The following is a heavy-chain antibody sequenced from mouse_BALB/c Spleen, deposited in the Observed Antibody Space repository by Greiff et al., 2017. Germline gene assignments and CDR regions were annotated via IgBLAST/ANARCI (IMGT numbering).Heavy chain of an antibody. D-gene: IGHD2-10*02. CDR3: ARDSLYGNYPFAY. V-gene: IGHV2-9*02. CDR1: GFSLTSYG. Sequence: VKLVESGPGLVAPSQSLSITCTVSGFSLTSYGVHWVRQPPGKGLEWLGVIWAGGSTNYNSALMSRLSISKDNSKSQVFLKMNSLQTDDTAMYYCARDSLYGNYPFAYWGQGTLVTVSA. CDR2: IWAGGST. J-gene: IGHJ3*01.